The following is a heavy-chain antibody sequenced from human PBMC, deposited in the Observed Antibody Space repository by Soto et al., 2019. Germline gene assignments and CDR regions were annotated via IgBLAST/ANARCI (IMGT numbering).Heavy chain of an antibody. J-gene: IGHJ4*02. CDR2: IYYSGST. V-gene: IGHV4-30-2*01. D-gene: IGHD1-26*01. Sequence: SETLSLTCAVSGGSISSGGYSWSWIRQPPGKGLEWIGYIYYSGSTYYNPSLKSRVTISVDRSKNQFSLKLSSVTAADTAVYYCARRYGSAIDYWGQGTLVTVSS. CDR1: GGSISSGGYS. CDR3: ARRYGSAIDY.